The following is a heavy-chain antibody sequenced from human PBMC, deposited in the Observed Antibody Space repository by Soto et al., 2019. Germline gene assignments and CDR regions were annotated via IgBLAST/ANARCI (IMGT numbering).Heavy chain of an antibody. V-gene: IGHV3-33*01. CDR2: IWYDGSNK. CDR1: GFTFSSYG. D-gene: IGHD3-22*01. CDR3: ARDHDSSGYYVFY. Sequence: GGSLRLSCAASGFTFSSYGMHWVRQAPGKGLEWVAVIWYDGSNKYYADSVKGRFTISRDNSKNTLYLQMNSLRAEDTAVYYCARDHDSSGYYVFYWGQGTLVTVSS. J-gene: IGHJ4*02.